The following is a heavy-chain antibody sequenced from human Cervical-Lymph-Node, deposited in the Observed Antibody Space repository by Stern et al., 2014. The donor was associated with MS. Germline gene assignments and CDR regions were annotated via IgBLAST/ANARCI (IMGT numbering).Heavy chain of an antibody. D-gene: IGHD3-3*01. CDR3: ARGRTFGVSSRFDY. Sequence: QVQLVESGPGLVKPSGTLSLTCGVSGDSISSNKWWSWVRLRQRPLRGLEWIGGIYQSRSINYNPSLRTRVSMSVDHSKNEFSLKLSSVTAADTAVYYCARGRTFGVSSRFDYWGQGALVTVSS. V-gene: IGHV4-4*02. J-gene: IGHJ4*02. CDR2: IYQSRSI. CDR1: GDSISSNKW.